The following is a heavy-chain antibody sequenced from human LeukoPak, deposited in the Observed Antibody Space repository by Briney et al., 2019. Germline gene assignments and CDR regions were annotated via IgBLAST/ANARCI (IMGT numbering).Heavy chain of an antibody. J-gene: IGHJ4*02. CDR3: ARDRATRYFDY. CDR2: IYYDGSNK. V-gene: IGHV3-33*01. CDR1: GFTFSDYG. D-gene: IGHD2-15*01. Sequence: QVQLVESGGAVVQRGRSQRLSCAASGFTFSDYGMHWVRQAPGKGLEWVSLIYYDGSNKYYADSVKGRFTISRDNSRNTLYLQMNRLRVEDTAVYYCARDRATRYFDYWGQGTLVTVSS.